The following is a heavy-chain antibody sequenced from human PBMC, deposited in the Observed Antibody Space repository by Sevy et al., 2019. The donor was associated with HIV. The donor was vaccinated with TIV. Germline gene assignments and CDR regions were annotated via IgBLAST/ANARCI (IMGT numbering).Heavy chain of an antibody. V-gene: IGHV3-64D*06. CDR1: GFSFSNSA. CDR2: ISSDGVST. J-gene: IGHJ6*02. D-gene: IGHD3-3*01. CDR3: VKDPDYNFWRGDYGMDV. Sequence: GGSLRLSCSGSGFSFSNSAMNWVRQTPGKGLKYDSAISSDGVSTYYTHSVRGRFTISRDNSKNTLYLQMSSLRVEDTAVYYCVKDPDYNFWRGDYGMDVWGQGTTVTVSS.